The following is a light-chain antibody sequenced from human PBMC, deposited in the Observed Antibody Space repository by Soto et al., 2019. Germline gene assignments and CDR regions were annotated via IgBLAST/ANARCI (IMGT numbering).Light chain of an antibody. Sequence: GDRVTITCRASQTIRNYLAWYQQKPGKAPDLLIYDASSLANEVPSRFSGSGFGTEFTLTISSLQPDDSATYYCQQYGLQGTFGQGTKVDIK. CDR1: QTIRNY. CDR2: DAS. CDR3: QQYGLQGT. J-gene: IGKJ1*01. V-gene: IGKV1-5*01.